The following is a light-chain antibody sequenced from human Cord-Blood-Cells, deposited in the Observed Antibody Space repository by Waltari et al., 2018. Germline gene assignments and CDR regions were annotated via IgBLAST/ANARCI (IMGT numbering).Light chain of an antibody. CDR3: CSYAGSFYV. CDR1: SSDVGSYNL. V-gene: IGLV2-23*01. CDR2: EGS. J-gene: IGLJ1*01. Sequence: QSALTQPASVSGSPGQSITISCTGTSSDVGSYNLVSWYQQHPGKAPKRMLYEGSKRPSGVSNGFAGSKSGNTASLTISGLQAEDEADYYCCSYAGSFYVFGTGTKVTVL.